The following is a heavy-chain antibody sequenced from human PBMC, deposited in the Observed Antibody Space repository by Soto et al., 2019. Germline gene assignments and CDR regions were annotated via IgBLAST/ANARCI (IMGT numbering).Heavy chain of an antibody. CDR3: ATGGYYYYYYMDV. CDR2: IWYDGSNK. Sequence: GGSLRLSCAASGFTFSSYGMHWVRQAPGKGLEWVAVIWYDGSNKYYADSVKGRFTISRDNSKNTLYLQMNSLRAEDTAVYYCATGGYYYYYYMDVWGKGTTVTVSS. J-gene: IGHJ6*03. CDR1: GFTFSSYG. V-gene: IGHV3-33*01.